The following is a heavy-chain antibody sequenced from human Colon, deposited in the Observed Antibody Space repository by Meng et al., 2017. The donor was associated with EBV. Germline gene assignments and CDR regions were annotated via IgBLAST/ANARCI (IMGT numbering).Heavy chain of an antibody. D-gene: IGHD2-2*03. Sequence: QVKLKQGGAGLLKPSETLSLSCGVSGGSLSGYYWSWIRHFPGRTLEFIGDINHSGSANYNPSLRSRVTISVDTSKNQIFLNLHSVTAADTAVYHCARTFGYCSNNNCPRTLGYWGQGTLVTVSS. CDR3: ARTFGYCSNNNCPRTLGY. CDR1: GGSLSGYY. CDR2: INHSGSA. V-gene: IGHV4-34*02. J-gene: IGHJ4*02.